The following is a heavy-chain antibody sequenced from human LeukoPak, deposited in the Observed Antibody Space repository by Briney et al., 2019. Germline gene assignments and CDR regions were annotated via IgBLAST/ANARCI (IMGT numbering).Heavy chain of an antibody. Sequence: GGSLRLSCAASGFTFSSYSMNWVRQAPGKGLEWVSSISSSSSYIYYADSVKGRFTISRANAKNSLYLQMNSLRAEDTAVYYCARGGQDYGDYVASPVDYWGQGTLVTVSS. CDR3: ARGGQDYGDYVASPVDY. CDR1: GFTFSSYS. CDR2: ISSSSSYI. D-gene: IGHD4-17*01. J-gene: IGHJ4*02. V-gene: IGHV3-21*01.